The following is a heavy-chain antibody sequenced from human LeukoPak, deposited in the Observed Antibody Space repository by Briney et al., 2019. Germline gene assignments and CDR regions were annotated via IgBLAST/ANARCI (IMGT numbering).Heavy chain of an antibody. D-gene: IGHD3-3*01. CDR1: GGSISSYY. CDR3: ARMGLGVTDF. CDR2: IYYSGST. V-gene: IGHV4-59*01. J-gene: IGHJ4*02. Sequence: PSETLSLTCTVSGGSISSYYWSWIRQPPGKGLEWIGYIYYSGSTNYNPSLKSRVTISVDTSKNQFSLKLSSVTAADTAVYYCARMGLGVTDFWGQGTLVTVSS.